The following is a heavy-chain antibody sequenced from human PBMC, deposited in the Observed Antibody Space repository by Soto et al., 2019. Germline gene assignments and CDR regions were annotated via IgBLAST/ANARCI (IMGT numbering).Heavy chain of an antibody. J-gene: IGHJ6*02. D-gene: IGHD2-15*01. CDR1: GYTFTGYY. CDR2: INPNSGGT. V-gene: IGHV1-2*04. Sequence: VKVSCKASGYTFTGYYMHWVRQAPGQGLEWMGWINPNSGGTNYAQKFQGWVTMTRDTSISTAYMELSRLRSDDTAVYYCASGPLEGDCSGGSCYSEGYYYGMDVWGQGTTVTVSS. CDR3: ASGPLEGDCSGGSCYSEGYYYGMDV.